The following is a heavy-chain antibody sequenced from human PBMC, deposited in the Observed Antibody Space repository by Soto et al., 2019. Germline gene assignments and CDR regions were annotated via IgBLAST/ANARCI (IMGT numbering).Heavy chain of an antibody. CDR1: GFTFGSYG. D-gene: IGHD5-12*01. CDR2: ISYDGSNK. V-gene: IGHV3-30*18. Sequence: PGGSLRLSCAASGFTFGSYGMHWVRQAPGKGLEWVAVISYDGSNKYYADSVKGRFTISRDNSKNTLYLQMNSLRAEDTAVYYCAKESLYSGSIGGYYYYGMDVWGQGTTVTVSS. CDR3: AKESLYSGSIGGYYYYGMDV. J-gene: IGHJ6*02.